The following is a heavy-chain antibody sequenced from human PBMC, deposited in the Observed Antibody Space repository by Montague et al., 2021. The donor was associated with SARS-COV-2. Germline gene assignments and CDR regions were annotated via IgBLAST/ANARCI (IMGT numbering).Heavy chain of an antibody. J-gene: IGHJ4*02. V-gene: IGHV3-30*04. D-gene: IGHD3-22*01. CDR3: ARDGFPDSGGYSHFDY. Sequence: SLRLSCAASGFTFSSYTMHWVRQAPGKGLEWVAVISYDGNNKYVDSVKGRFTISRDIFKNTLYLQMNSLRVEDTAVYYCARDGFPDSGGYSHFDYWGQGTLVTVSS. CDR2: ISYDGNNK. CDR1: GFTFSSYT.